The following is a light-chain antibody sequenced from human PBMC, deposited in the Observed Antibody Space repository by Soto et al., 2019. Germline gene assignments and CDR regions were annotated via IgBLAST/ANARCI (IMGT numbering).Light chain of an antibody. CDR1: SSNIGSNT. CDR3: AAWDDSLNGYV. V-gene: IGLV1-44*01. CDR2: SSN. J-gene: IGLJ1*01. Sequence: QSVLTQPPSASGTPGQRVTISCSGSSSNIGSNTVNWYQHLPGTAPKLLIYSSNQRPSGVPDRFSGSKSGTSASLAISGLQYEDEADYYCAAWDDSLNGYVFGTGTKLTVL.